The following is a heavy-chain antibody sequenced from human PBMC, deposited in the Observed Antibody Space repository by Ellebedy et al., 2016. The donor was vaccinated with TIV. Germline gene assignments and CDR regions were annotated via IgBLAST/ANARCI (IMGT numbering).Heavy chain of an antibody. V-gene: IGHV4-4*02. CDR1: GGSIRSSVW. Sequence: SETLSLTCTVSGGSIRSSVWWSWVRQLPTKGLEWIGEISNSGNTNYNPSLKSRVTMLVDKSKNQFSLKLTSVTAADTAVYYCAKDSSTGMATDVFDFWGQGTLVTVSP. CDR2: ISNSGNT. J-gene: IGHJ4*02. CDR3: AKDSSTGMATDVFDF. D-gene: IGHD5-24*01.